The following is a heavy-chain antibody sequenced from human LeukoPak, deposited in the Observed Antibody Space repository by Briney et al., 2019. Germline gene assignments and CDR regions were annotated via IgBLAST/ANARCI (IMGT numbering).Heavy chain of an antibody. Sequence: ASVKVSCTASGYRFISHYIHWVRHAPGQGPEWLGWMHAGNGNTRYPEKFEGRVTMTRDTSSNTAYMDLTSLRSDDTAVYYCAREGSYCVGGDCYSFDFWGQGTLVTVSS. CDR1: GYRFISHY. CDR3: AREGSYCVGGDCYSFDF. CDR2: MHAGNGNT. J-gene: IGHJ4*02. D-gene: IGHD2-21*02. V-gene: IGHV1-2*02.